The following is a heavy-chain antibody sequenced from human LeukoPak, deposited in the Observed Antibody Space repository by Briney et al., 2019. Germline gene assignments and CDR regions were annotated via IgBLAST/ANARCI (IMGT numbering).Heavy chain of an antibody. CDR3: AAGQGGYCYDGLY. CDR1: GFTFSSYG. V-gene: IGHV3-33*08. Sequence: GGSLRLSCAASGFTFSSYGMHWVRQAPGKGLEWVAVIWYDGSNKYYADSVKGRFTISRDNSKNTLYLQMNSLRAEDTAVYYCAAGQGGYCYDGLYWGQGTLVTVSS. CDR2: IWYDGSNK. J-gene: IGHJ4*02. D-gene: IGHD2-21*01.